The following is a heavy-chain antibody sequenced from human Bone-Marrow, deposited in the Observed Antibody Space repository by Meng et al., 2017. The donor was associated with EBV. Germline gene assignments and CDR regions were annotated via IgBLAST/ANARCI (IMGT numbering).Heavy chain of an antibody. CDR1: GYTFTRYD. Sequence: QRQLVQSGAEVKKPGASVKVSCKASGYTFTRYDINWVRQATGQGLEWMGWMDPNSGNTGFAQKFQGRVTMTRNTSISTAYMELSALTSEDTAVYYCARDVYASGTYRADPWGQGTLVTVSS. J-gene: IGHJ5*02. CDR2: MDPNSGNT. CDR3: ARDVYASGTYRADP. D-gene: IGHD3-10*01. V-gene: IGHV1-8*01.